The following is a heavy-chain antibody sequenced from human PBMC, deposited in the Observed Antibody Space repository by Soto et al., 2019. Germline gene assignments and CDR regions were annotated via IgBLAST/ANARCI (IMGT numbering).Heavy chain of an antibody. D-gene: IGHD3-10*01. Sequence: SETLSLTCTVSGGSISSYYWSWIRQPPGKGLEWIGYIYYSGSTNYNPSLKSRVTISVDTSKNQFSLKLISVTAADTAVYYCSRDRWFGELFVGMDVWGQGTTVTVSS. V-gene: IGHV4-59*01. J-gene: IGHJ6*02. CDR2: IYYSGST. CDR3: SRDRWFGELFVGMDV. CDR1: GGSISSYY.